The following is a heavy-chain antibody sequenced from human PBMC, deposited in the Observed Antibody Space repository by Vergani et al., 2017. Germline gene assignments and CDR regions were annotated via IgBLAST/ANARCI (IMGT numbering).Heavy chain of an antibody. Sequence: QVQLVQSGAEVKKPGSSVKVSCKASGGTFSSYAISWVRQAPGPGLEWMGRIIPILGTANYAKKFQGRVTITADESTSTAYMELSSLRSEDTAVYYCARDSISFGVVIIAFDYWGQGTLVTVSS. D-gene: IGHD3-3*01. V-gene: IGHV1-69*11. CDR2: IIPILGTA. CDR1: GGTFSSYA. J-gene: IGHJ4*02. CDR3: ARDSISFGVVIIAFDY.